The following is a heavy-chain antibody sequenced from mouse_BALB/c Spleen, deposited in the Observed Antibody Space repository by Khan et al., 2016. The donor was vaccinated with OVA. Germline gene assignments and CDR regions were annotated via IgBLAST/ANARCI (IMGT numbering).Heavy chain of an antibody. CDR1: GFTFKTYA. CDR2: IRSKSNNYAT. Sequence: EVQLVEAGGGLVQPKGSLKLSCAASGFTFKTYAMNWVRQAPGKGLEWVARIRSKSNNYATYYADSVKDRFTISRDDSQSMVYLQMNNLKTEDTAMYYCVRDGYFPYAMDYWGQGTSVIVSS. J-gene: IGHJ4*01. CDR3: VRDGYFPYAMDY. V-gene: IGHV10-1*02. D-gene: IGHD2-3*01.